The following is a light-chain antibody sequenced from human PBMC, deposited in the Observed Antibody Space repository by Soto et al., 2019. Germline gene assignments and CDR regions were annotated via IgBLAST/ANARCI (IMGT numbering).Light chain of an antibody. CDR2: WAS. J-gene: IGKJ4*01. CDR1: QSVLHSSNNKNY. CDR3: QQYYTSPLT. V-gene: IGKV4-1*01. Sequence: DIVMTQSPDSLAVSLGERATINCKSSQSVLHSSNNKNYLVWYQQKPGQPPKLLIYWASTRESGVPDRFSGSGSGTDFTLTISSLQAEDVAVYSCQQYYTSPLTFGGGTKVEIK.